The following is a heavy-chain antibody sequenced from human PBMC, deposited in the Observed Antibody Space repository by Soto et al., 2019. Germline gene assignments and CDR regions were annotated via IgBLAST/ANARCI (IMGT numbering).Heavy chain of an antibody. V-gene: IGHV5-51*01. CDR2: IYPGDSDT. CDR1: GYSFTSYW. CDR3: ARDRDGGWYVSDC. D-gene: IGHD6-19*01. J-gene: IGHJ4*02. Sequence: GESLKISCKGSGYSFTSYWIGWVRQMPGKGLEWMGIIYPGDSDTRYSPSFQGQVTISADKSISTAYLQWSSLRAEDTAVYYCARDRDGGWYVSDCWGQGTLVTVSS.